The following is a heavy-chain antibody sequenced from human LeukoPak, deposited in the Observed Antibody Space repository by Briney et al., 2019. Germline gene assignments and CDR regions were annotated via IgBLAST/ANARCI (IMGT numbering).Heavy chain of an antibody. V-gene: IGHV4-39*01. CDR3: AIFIPVTMIVPRSGAFDI. D-gene: IGHD3-22*01. CDR1: GGSISSSSYY. Sequence: SETLSLTCTVSGGSISSSSYYWGWIRQPPGRGLEWIGSIYYSGSTYYNPSLKSRVTISVDTSKNQFSLKLSSVSAADTAVYYCAIFIPVTMIVPRSGAFDIWGQGTMVTVSS. J-gene: IGHJ3*02. CDR2: IYYSGST.